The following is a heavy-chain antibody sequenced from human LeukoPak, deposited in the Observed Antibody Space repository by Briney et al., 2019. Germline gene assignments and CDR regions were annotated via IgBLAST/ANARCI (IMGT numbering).Heavy chain of an antibody. Sequence: GASVKVSCKASNYSFTGYGISWVRQAPGQGLEWMAWINAYNGDTNYAQKLQGRVTLTTETSTSTAYMELRSLRSDDTAVYYCARDGSGVWFDYWGQGTLVTVSS. CDR1: NYSFTGYG. CDR3: ARDGSGVWFDY. CDR2: INAYNGDT. V-gene: IGHV1-18*01. D-gene: IGHD3-10*01. J-gene: IGHJ4*02.